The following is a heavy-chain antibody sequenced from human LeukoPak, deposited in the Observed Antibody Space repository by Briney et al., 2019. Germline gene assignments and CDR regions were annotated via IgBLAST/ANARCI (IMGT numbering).Heavy chain of an antibody. CDR3: AREQSSGAWRTSDY. CDR2: LSYGGSSE. CDR1: GFTFSNYA. J-gene: IGHJ4*02. V-gene: IGHV3-30-3*01. Sequence: GGSLRLSCEASGFTFSNYAFHWIRQTPGKGLEWMAVLSYGGSSEHYADSVKGRFTISRDTSKNTLYLQMNSLRAEDTAVYYCAREQSSGAWRTSDYWGQGTLVTVSS. D-gene: IGHD4/OR15-4a*01.